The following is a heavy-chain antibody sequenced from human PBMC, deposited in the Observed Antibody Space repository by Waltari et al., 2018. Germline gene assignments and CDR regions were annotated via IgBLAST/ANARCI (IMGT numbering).Heavy chain of an antibody. CDR3: ARGKFGDGSSYYYYMDV. Sequence: QVQLVQSGAEVKKPGASVKVSCEASGYTFTSYDINWVRQATGQGLEWMGWMNPNRGNPGYAQKFQGRVTMTRNTSISTAYMELSSLRSEDTAVYYCARGKFGDGSSYYYYMDVWGKGTTVTVSS. V-gene: IGHV1-8*01. CDR2: MNPNRGNP. J-gene: IGHJ6*03. CDR1: GYTFTSYD. D-gene: IGHD3-16*01.